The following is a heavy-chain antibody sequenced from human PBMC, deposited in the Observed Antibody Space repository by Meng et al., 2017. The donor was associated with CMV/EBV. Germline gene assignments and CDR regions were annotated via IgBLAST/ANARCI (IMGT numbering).Heavy chain of an antibody. CDR3: AGHIVAKGFDY. D-gene: IGHD5-12*01. CDR2: IYRGDTDT. CDR1: GFSFTSYW. J-gene: IGHJ4*02. V-gene: IGHV5-51*01. Sequence: CEGAGFSFTSYWIGCLRQIPGKGRKWRGIIYRGDTDTRYSPSFRGQVTIAAAKSISTAYLQCSSLKDSDTAMYSCAGHIVAKGFDYWGQGTLVTVSS.